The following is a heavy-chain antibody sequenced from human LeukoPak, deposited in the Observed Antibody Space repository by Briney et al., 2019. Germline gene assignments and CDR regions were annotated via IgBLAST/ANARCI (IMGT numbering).Heavy chain of an antibody. V-gene: IGHV1-18*01. D-gene: IGHD3-22*01. J-gene: IGHJ4*02. CDR3: ARVVIYYDSSGYYYVRPRYFDY. CDR2: ISSYNDNT. Sequence: ASVTVSFKASVYTFTSYGISWVRQARGQGLEWMGWISSYNDNTNYAQKLQGRVTMTTDTSTSTAYMELRSLRSDDTAVYYCARVVIYYDSSGYYYVRPRYFDYWGQGTLVTVSS. CDR1: VYTFTSYG.